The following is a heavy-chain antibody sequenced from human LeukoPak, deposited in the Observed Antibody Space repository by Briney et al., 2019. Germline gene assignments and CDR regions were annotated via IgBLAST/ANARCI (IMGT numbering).Heavy chain of an antibody. CDR3: AKDPSYYDSSGGYR. V-gene: IGHV3-30*18. J-gene: IGHJ5*02. D-gene: IGHD3-22*01. CDR2: ISYDGSNK. CDR1: VFTFNRYG. Sequence: GGSLRLSCAVSVFTFNRYGMHWVRQSPGKGLEGVTVISYDGSNKYYADSVKRRFHIYRDNSKNTLYLQMNSLSAEDTGVYYCAKDPSYYDSSGGYRWGQGTLVTVSS.